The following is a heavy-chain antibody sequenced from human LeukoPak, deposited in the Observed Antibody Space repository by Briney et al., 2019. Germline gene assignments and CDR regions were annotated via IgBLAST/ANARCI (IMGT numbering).Heavy chain of an antibody. J-gene: IGHJ4*02. CDR1: GFTFSNAW. D-gene: IGHD1-26*01. CDR2: IRSNTDGGTE. CDR3: TTDLRWELRPLDY. Sequence: PGGSLRLSCAASGFTFSNAWMSWVRQAPGKGLEWVGRIRSNTDGGTEDYAAPVKGRFTITREDSKNTLFLQMNSLKTEDTAVYYCTTDLRWELRPLDYWGQGTLVTVSS. V-gene: IGHV3-15*01.